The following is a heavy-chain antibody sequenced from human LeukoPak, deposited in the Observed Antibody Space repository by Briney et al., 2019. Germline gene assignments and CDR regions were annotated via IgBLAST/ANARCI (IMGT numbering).Heavy chain of an antibody. V-gene: IGHV1-18*04. Sequence: ASVKVSCKASGYTFTDYYIHWVRQAPGQGLEWMGWISPYNGNTNYAQKFHGRVTMTTDTSTNTAYMEPKSLRSDDTAVYYCARGSFWYDPWGQGTLVTVSS. D-gene: IGHD2-15*01. CDR3: ARGSFWYDP. CDR2: ISPYNGNT. CDR1: GYTFTDYY. J-gene: IGHJ5*02.